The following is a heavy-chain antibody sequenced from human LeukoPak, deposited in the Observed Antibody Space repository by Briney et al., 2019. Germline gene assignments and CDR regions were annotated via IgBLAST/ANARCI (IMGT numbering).Heavy chain of an antibody. CDR3: ARGLWFGDENPPYFDY. J-gene: IGHJ4*02. CDR2: IYHTGST. CDR1: GYSITSGYY. Sequence: SETLSLTCTVSGYSITSGYYWGWIRQPPGKGLEWIGSIYHTGSTYYNPSLKSRVTISVDTSKNQFSLNLSSVTAADTALYYCARGLWFGDENPPYFDYWGQGTLVTVSS. V-gene: IGHV4-38-2*02. D-gene: IGHD3-10*01.